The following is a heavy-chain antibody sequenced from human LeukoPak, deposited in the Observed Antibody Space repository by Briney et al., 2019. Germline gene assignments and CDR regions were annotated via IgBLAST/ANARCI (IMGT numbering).Heavy chain of an antibody. V-gene: IGHV3-23*01. CDR2: ITGSGDYT. J-gene: IGHJ5*02. D-gene: IGHD6-13*01. Sequence: GGSLRLSCAGTGFTFSSSAMGWVRQAPRKGLEWVSSITGSGDYTYYADSVKGRFTISRDNSKNTLYLQMNSLRAEDTAVYYCARDKAAGASWFDPWGQGTLVTVSS. CDR3: ARDKAAGASWFDP. CDR1: GFTFSSSA.